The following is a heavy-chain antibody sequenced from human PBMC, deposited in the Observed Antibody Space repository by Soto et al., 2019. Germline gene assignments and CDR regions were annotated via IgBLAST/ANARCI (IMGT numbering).Heavy chain of an antibody. V-gene: IGHV1-69*13. Sequence: SVKVSCKASGGTFSSYAISWVRQAPGQGLEWMGGIIPIFGTANYAQKFQGRVTITADESTSTAYMELSSLRSEDTAVYYCARDYYDSSGRYYGMDVWGQGTTVTVSS. CDR3: ARDYYDSSGRYYGMDV. D-gene: IGHD3-22*01. J-gene: IGHJ6*02. CDR2: IIPIFGTA. CDR1: GGTFSSYA.